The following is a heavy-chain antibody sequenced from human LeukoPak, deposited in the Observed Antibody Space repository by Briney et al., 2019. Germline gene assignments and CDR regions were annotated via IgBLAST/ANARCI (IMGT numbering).Heavy chain of an antibody. CDR3: ARGSDGYYGSGGYPLDY. D-gene: IGHD3-10*01. CDR2: IYYSGST. V-gene: IGHV4-39*07. J-gene: IGHJ4*02. CDR1: GGSISSSSYY. Sequence: SETLSLTCTVSGGSISSSSYYWGWIRQPPGKGLEWIGSIYYSGSTYYNPSLKSRVTISVDTSKNQFSLKLSSATAADTAVYYCARGSDGYYGSGGYPLDYWGQGTLVTVSS.